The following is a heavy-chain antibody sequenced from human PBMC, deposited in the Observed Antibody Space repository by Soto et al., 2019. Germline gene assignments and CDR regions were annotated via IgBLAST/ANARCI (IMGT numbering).Heavy chain of an antibody. CDR1: GYTFTSYA. CDR2: INAGNGNT. D-gene: IGHD1-1*01. J-gene: IGHJ5*02. CDR3: ANQQAGGTGTTSYWFDP. Sequence: GASVKVSCKASGYTFTSYAMHWVRQAPGQRLEWMGWINAGNGNTKYSQKFQGRVTITRDTSTSTAYMELRSLRSDDTAVYYCANQQAGGTGTTSYWFDPWGQGTLVTVSS. V-gene: IGHV1-3*01.